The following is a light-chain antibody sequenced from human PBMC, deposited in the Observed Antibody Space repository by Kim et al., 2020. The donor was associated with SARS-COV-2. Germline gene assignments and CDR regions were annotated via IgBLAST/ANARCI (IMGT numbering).Light chain of an antibody. J-gene: IGKJ4*01. Sequence: ASVGGRVTITCRASKGISSYLAWYQQTPGKAPKLLIYAASTLQSGVPSRFSGSGSGTDFTLTISSLQPEDFATYYCQQLNSYPLTFGGGTKVDIK. CDR2: AAS. V-gene: IGKV1-9*01. CDR1: KGISSY. CDR3: QQLNSYPLT.